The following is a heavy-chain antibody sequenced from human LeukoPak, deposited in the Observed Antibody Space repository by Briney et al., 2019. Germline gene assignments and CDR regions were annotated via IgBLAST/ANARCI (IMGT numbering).Heavy chain of an antibody. V-gene: IGHV4-61*02. J-gene: IGHJ2*01. D-gene: IGHD6-19*01. CDR2: IYTSGST. CDR1: GGSISSGSYY. CDR3: ARAPYSSGWYYDL. Sequence: SETLSLTCTVSGGSISSGSYYWSWIRQPAGKGLEWIGRIYTSGSTNYNPSLKSRVTISVDTSKNQFSLKLSSVTAADTAVYYCARAPYSSGWYYDLWGRGALVTVSS.